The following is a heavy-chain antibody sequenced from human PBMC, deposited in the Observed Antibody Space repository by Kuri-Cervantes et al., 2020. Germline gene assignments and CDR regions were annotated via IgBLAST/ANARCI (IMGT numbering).Heavy chain of an antibody. CDR1: GFTFSAYA. D-gene: IGHD2-2*02. J-gene: IGHJ4*02. CDR3: AKSAFAIPLFDY. V-gene: IGHV3-23*01. Sequence: GESLKISCLASGFTFSAYAMSWVRQAPGKGLEWVSSISGSDGSTYYADSVKGRFTISRDNSKNTLYLQMNSLRAEDTAVYYCAKSAFAIPLFDYWGLGTLVTVSS. CDR2: ISGSDGST.